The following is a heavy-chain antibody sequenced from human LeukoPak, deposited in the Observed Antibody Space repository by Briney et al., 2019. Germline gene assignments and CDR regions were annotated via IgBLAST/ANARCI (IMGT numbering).Heavy chain of an antibody. CDR1: GGSFSGYY. Sequence: SETLSLTCAVYGGSFSGYYWSWIRQPPGKGLEWIGEINHSGSTHYNPSLKSRVTISVDTSKNQFSLKLSSVTAADTAVYYCARQPYYYGSGSYYNLDYWGQGTLVTVSS. CDR2: INHSGST. CDR3: ARQPYYYGSGSYYNLDY. J-gene: IGHJ4*02. D-gene: IGHD3-10*01. V-gene: IGHV4-34*01.